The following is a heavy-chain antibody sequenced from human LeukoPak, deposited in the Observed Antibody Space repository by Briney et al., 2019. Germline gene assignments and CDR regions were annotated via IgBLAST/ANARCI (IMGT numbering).Heavy chain of an antibody. CDR2: ISYDGSNK. CDR3: ATSRVFDH. CDR1: GFTFSSYA. V-gene: IGHV3-30-3*01. Sequence: GRSLRLSCAASGFTFSSYAMHWVRQAPGKGLEWVAVISYDGSNKYYADSVKGRFTISRDNARNTLYLEMNSLRMEDTAKYYCATSRVFDHWGQGTLVTVSS. J-gene: IGHJ4*02.